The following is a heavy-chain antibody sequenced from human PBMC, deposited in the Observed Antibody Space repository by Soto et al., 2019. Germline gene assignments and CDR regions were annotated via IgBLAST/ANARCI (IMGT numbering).Heavy chain of an antibody. V-gene: IGHV1-46*01. J-gene: IGHJ4*02. CDR2: INPDGGAT. D-gene: IGHD1-1*01. CDR3: ARGRRYTF. CDR1: GYPFTHYY. Sequence: QVQVVQSGAEVKKPGASVSISCKTSGYPFTHYYMSWVRQAPGRGLECMGKINPDGGATTFAQNFQGRLTITSDASTATVYMEMSSLTADDTAVYYCARGRRYTFWGQGTLVSVSS.